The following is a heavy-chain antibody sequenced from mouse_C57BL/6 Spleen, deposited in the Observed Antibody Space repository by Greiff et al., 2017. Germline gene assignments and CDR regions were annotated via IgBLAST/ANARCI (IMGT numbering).Heavy chain of an antibody. D-gene: IGHD2-5*01. CDR1: GYSFTDYN. CDR2: INPYYGTT. J-gene: IGHJ2*01. Sequence: EVQLKESGPELVKPGASVKISCKASGYSFTDYNMNWVKQSNGKSLEWIGVINPYYGTTSHNQKFKGKATLTVDPSSNTAYMHLNSQTSEDSSVSYCARCHSSKRGFDYWGQGTTLTVSS. V-gene: IGHV1-39*01. CDR3: ARCHSSKRGFDY.